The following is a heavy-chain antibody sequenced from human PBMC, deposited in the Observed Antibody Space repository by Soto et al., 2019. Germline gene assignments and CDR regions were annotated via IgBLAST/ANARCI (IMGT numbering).Heavy chain of an antibody. CDR1: GYSFTSYW. Sequence: GESLKISCKGSGYSFTSYWIGWVRQMPGKGLEWMGIIYPGDSDTRYSSSFQGQVTISADKSISTAYLQWSSLKASDTAMYYCATRRIAPALAYDAFDIWGQGTMVTVSS. V-gene: IGHV5-51*01. J-gene: IGHJ3*02. D-gene: IGHD2-15*01. CDR2: IYPGDSDT. CDR3: ATRRIAPALAYDAFDI.